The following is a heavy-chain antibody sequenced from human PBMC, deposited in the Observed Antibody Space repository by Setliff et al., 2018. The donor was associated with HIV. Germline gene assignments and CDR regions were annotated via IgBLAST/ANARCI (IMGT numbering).Heavy chain of an antibody. Sequence: GGSLRLSCATSGFTFIDYALNWVRQAPGGGLEWVSSISSSGSYIYYAGSLKGRFTISRDNAKNSLSLQMNSLRAEDTAVYYCASGGGGYSGSRWFDYWGRGTLVTVSS. V-gene: IGHV3-21*01. J-gene: IGHJ4*02. D-gene: IGHD2-21*02. CDR3: ASGGGGYSGSRWFDY. CDR1: GFTFIDYA. CDR2: ISSSGSYI.